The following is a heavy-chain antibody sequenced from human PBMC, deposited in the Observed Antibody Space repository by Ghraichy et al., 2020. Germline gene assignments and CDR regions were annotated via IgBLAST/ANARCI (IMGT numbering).Heavy chain of an antibody. Sequence: ASVKVSCKASGYTFTNYGISWVRQAPGQGLEWMGWISAYTGNTNYVQKLQDRVTMTTDTSTSTAYMELRSLRSDDTAVYYCARVKSYQHFDFWGQGTLVIVSS. CDR3: ARVKSYQHFDF. CDR1: GYTFTNYG. D-gene: IGHD3-10*01. J-gene: IGHJ4*02. CDR2: ISAYTGNT. V-gene: IGHV1-18*01.